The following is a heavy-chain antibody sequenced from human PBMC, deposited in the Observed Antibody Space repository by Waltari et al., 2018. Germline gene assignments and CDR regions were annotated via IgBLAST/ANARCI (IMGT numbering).Heavy chain of an antibody. D-gene: IGHD6-13*01. J-gene: IGHJ4*02. CDR3: VRSLAAVGNSRGY. V-gene: IGHV1-2*02. Sequence: QVQLVQSGAEVKKPGASVKVSCKASGYTFTGYYIHWVRQAPGQGLEWMGWINRKSGGTKYAQKFKGRVTMTRDTSISTAHMELSRLRFDDTAMYYCVRSLAAVGNSRGYWGQGTLVTVSS. CDR2: INRKSGGT. CDR1: GYTFTGYY.